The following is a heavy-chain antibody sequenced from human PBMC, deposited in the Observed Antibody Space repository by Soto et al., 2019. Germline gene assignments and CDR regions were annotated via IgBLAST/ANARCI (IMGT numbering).Heavy chain of an antibody. CDR1: GYTFTSYD. CDR2: MNPNSGNT. D-gene: IGHD3-10*01. Sequence: GASVKVSCKASGYTFTSYDINWVRQATGQGLEWMGWMNPNSGNTGYAQKFQGRVTMTRNTSISTAYMELSSLRSEDTAVYYCARGLVGSGSDYLWYYYYGMDVWGQGTTVTVSS. CDR3: ARGLVGSGSDYLWYYYYGMDV. J-gene: IGHJ6*02. V-gene: IGHV1-8*01.